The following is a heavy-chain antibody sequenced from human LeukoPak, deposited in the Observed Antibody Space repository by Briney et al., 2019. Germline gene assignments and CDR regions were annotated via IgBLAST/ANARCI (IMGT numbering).Heavy chain of an antibody. CDR1: GYASTGYY. V-gene: IGHV1-2*02. CDR2: VNPNSGGT. D-gene: IGHD6-19*01. Sequence: ASVKVSCKASGYASTGYYMHWVRQAPGQGLEWMGWVNPNSGGTNYARKFQGRVTMTRDTSISTAYMELSRLRSDDTAVYYCARVYLKGGWYDYWGQGTLVTVSS. CDR3: ARVYLKGGWYDY. J-gene: IGHJ4*02.